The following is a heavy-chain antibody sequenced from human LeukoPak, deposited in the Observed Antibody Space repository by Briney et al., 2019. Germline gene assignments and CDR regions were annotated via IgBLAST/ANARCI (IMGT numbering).Heavy chain of an antibody. CDR2: IYTSGST. J-gene: IGHJ4*02. D-gene: IGHD3-9*01. CDR1: GGSIRSGSYY. CDR3: ARVGYFEWLLDFDY. Sequence: NPSQTLSLTCTVSGGSIRSGSYYWSWIRRPAGKGLEWIGRIYTSGSTNYNPSLKSRVTISVDTSKNQFSLKLSSVTAADTAVYYCARVGYFEWLLDFDYWGQGTLVTVSS. V-gene: IGHV4-61*02.